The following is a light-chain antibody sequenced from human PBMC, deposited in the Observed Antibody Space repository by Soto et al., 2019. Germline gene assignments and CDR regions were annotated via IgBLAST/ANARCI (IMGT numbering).Light chain of an antibody. Sequence: AVRMTQSPSSLSASTGDRVTITCRASQSISSYLAWYQQKPGKAPKLLIHAASTLQSGVPSRFSGSGTGKEFTLTISCLQSEDFATYHCQRNYSYPWTFGQGTKVEIK. V-gene: IGKV1-8*01. CDR3: QRNYSYPWT. J-gene: IGKJ1*01. CDR2: AAS. CDR1: QSISSY.